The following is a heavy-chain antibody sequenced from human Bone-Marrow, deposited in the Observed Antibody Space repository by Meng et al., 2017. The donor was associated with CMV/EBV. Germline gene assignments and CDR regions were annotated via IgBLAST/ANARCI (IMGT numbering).Heavy chain of an antibody. D-gene: IGHD2-15*01. V-gene: IGHV1-18*01. J-gene: IGHJ4*02. CDR2: ISAYNGNT. CDR1: GYTFTSYG. CDR3: ARVVGLCSGGSCYPLYFDY. Sequence: ASVKVSCKASGYTFTSYGISWVRQAPGQGLEWMGWISAYNGNTNYAQKLQGRVTMTTDTSTSTAYMELRSLRSDDTAVYYCARVVGLCSGGSCYPLYFDYWGQGTLVTVSS.